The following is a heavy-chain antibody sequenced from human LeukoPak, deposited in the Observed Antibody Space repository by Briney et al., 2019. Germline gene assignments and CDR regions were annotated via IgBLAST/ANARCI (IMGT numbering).Heavy chain of an antibody. CDR1: GGSISSGGYY. Sequence: SQTLSLTCTVSGGSISSGGYYWSWIRQHPGKGLEWIGYIYYSGSTYYNPSLKSRVTISVDTSKNQFSLKLSSVTAADTAVYYCARVDYYDSSGYPYYFDYWGQGTLVTVCS. V-gene: IGHV4-31*03. CDR3: ARVDYYDSSGYPYYFDY. CDR2: IYYSGST. J-gene: IGHJ4*02. D-gene: IGHD3-22*01.